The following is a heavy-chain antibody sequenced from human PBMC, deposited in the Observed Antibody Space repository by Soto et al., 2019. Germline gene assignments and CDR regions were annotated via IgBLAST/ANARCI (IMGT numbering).Heavy chain of an antibody. CDR1: GFTFSSYA. D-gene: IGHD6-6*01. V-gene: IGHV3-64D*08. Sequence: EVQLVESGGGLVQPGGSLRLSCSASGFTFSSYAMHWVRQAPGKGLVYVSAISSNGGSTYYADSVKGRFTISRDNSKNTLYLQMGSLRAEDTAVYYCVKDFSIEARQPSYDYWGQGTLVTVSS. J-gene: IGHJ4*02. CDR3: VKDFSIEARQPSYDY. CDR2: ISSNGGST.